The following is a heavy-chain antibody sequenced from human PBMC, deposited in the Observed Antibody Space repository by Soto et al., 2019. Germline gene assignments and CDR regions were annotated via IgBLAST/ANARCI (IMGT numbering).Heavy chain of an antibody. Sequence: EVQLVESGGGLVKPGGSLRLSCAASGFTFSNAWMSWVRQAPGKGLEWVGCIKSKTDGGTTDYAAPVKGRFTISSDDSKNTLYLQMNSLKTEDTAVYYCTTESSIAVAGYYYYGMDVWGQGTTVTVSS. CDR3: TTESSIAVAGYYYYGMDV. CDR1: GFTFSNAW. V-gene: IGHV3-15*01. D-gene: IGHD6-19*01. CDR2: IKSKTDGGTT. J-gene: IGHJ6*02.